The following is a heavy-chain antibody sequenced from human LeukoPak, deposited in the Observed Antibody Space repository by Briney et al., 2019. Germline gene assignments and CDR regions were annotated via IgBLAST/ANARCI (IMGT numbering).Heavy chain of an antibody. J-gene: IGHJ5*02. V-gene: IGHV3-30-3*01. D-gene: IGHD2-15*01. CDR3: AGDPTRYCSGGSCYGWFDP. CDR1: GFTFSSYA. Sequence: GGSLRLSCAASGFTFSSYAMHWVRQAPGKGLEWVAVISYDGSNKYYADSVKGRFTISRDNSKNTLYLQMNSLRAEDTAVYYCAGDPTRYCSGGSCYGWFDPWGQGTLVTVSS. CDR2: ISYDGSNK.